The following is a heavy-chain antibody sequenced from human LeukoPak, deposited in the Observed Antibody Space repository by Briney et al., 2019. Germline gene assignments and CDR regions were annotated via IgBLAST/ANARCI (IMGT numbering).Heavy chain of an antibody. D-gene: IGHD3-10*01. CDR3: ALTPTPRIYYGQGLTPV. V-gene: IGHV3-23*01. CDR1: GFTFSSYA. CDR2: ISGSGGST. Sequence: GGSLRLSCAASGFTFSSYAMSWVRQAPGKGLEWVSAISGSGGSTYYADSVKGRFTISRDNSKNTLYLQMNSLRAEDTAVYYCALTPTPRIYYGQGLTPVWGQGTMVTVSS. J-gene: IGHJ3*01.